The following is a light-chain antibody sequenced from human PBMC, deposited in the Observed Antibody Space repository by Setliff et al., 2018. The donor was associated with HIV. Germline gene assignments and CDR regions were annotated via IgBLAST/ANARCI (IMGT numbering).Light chain of an antibody. V-gene: IGLV2-8*01. CDR2: EVF. CDR1: SSDVGDYDY. CDR3: CSYAGSYNWV. Sequence: QSALTQPPSASGFPGQSVTISCTGTSSDVGDYDYVCWYQQPPGKAPKLMIYEVFKRPSGVPDRFSGSKSGNTASLTVSGLQAEDEADYYCCSYAGSYNWVFGGGTK. J-gene: IGLJ3*02.